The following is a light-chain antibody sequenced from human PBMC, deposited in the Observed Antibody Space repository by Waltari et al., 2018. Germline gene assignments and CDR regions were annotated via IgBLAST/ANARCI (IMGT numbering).Light chain of an antibody. Sequence: AIRMTQSPSSFSASTGDRVTITCRASQGISSYFAWYQPKPGKAPTHLTYAASTLQSGVPSTFSGSGSGTDFTLPIRCLQSEDFATYYCQQYYSYPPTFGQGTRLEIK. CDR1: QGISSY. J-gene: IGKJ5*01. V-gene: IGKV1-8*01. CDR3: QQYYSYPPT. CDR2: AAS.